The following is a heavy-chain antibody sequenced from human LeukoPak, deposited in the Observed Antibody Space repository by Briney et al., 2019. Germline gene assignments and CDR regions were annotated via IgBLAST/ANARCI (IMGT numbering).Heavy chain of an antibody. CDR1: GGTFSSYA. CDR3: ARGLQLWSKPFDY. CDR2: IIPIFGTA. J-gene: IGHJ4*02. D-gene: IGHD5-18*01. V-gene: IGHV1-69*13. Sequence: SVKVSCKASGGTFSSYAISWVRQAPGQGLEWMGGIIPIFGTANYAQKFQGRVTITADESTSTAYMELSSLRSEDTAVYYCARGLQLWSKPFDYWGQGTLVTVSS.